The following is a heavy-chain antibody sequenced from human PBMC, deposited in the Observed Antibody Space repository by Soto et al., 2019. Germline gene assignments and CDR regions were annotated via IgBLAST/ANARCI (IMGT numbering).Heavy chain of an antibody. CDR3: ARVPPGYQLPYYYYYGMDV. J-gene: IGHJ6*02. D-gene: IGHD2-2*01. CDR2: IYHSGAT. V-gene: IGHV4-39*01. Sequence: PSETLSLTCSVFGDSIRSAHYFWGWVRQPPGKGLEWIGSIYHSGATFYDPYLRSRVTLSVDTTNNQFSLRLSSVTAADTAVYFCARVPPGYQLPYYYYYGMDVWGQGTKVTVSS. CDR1: GDSIRSAHYF.